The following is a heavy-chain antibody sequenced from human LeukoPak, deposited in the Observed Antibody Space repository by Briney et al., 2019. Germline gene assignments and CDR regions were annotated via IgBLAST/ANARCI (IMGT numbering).Heavy chain of an antibody. CDR2: INHSGST. CDR1: GGSISSYY. D-gene: IGHD3-10*01. Sequence: SETLSLTCTVSGGSISSYYWSWIRQPPGKGLEWIGEINHSGSTNYNPSLKSRVTISVDTSKNQFSLKLSSVTAADTAVYYCARVRAWFGGWFDPWGQGTLVTVSS. J-gene: IGHJ5*02. V-gene: IGHV4-34*01. CDR3: ARVRAWFGGWFDP.